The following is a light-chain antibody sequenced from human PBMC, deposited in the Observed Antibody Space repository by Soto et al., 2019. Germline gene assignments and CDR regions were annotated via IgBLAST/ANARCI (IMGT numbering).Light chain of an antibody. V-gene: IGLV2-14*01. J-gene: IGLJ1*01. CDR1: SSDVGAYNY. CDR3: SSYTNTNTRV. CDR2: EVS. Sequence: QSVLTQPAPVSASPGQSITISCTGTSSDVGAYNYVSWYQRHPGKAPKLLIFEVSYRPSGVSSRFSGSKSGNTASLTISGLQAEDEADYYCSSYTNTNTRVFGSGTKV.